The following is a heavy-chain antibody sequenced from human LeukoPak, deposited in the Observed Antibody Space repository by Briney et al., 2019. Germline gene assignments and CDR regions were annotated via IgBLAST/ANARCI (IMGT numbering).Heavy chain of an antibody. V-gene: IGHV5-51*01. CDR1: GYSFTSYW. J-gene: IGHJ5*02. D-gene: IGHD3-10*01. CDR3: ARGTNLYGSGSYYNGWNRFDP. CDR2: IYPGDSDT. Sequence: GESLKISCKGSGYSFTSYWIGWVRQMPGKGLEWMGIIYPGDSDTRYSPSFQGQVTISADKSISTAYLQWSSLKASDTAMYYCARGTNLYGSGSYYNGWNRFDPWGQGTLVTVSS.